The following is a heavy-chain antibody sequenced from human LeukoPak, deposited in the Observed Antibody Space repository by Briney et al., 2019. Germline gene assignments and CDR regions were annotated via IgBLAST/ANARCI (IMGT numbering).Heavy chain of an antibody. CDR2: IIPIFGTA. V-gene: IGHV1-69*13. Sequence: GASVKVSCKASGGTFSSYAISWVRQAPGQGLEWMGGIIPIFGTANYAQKFQGRVTITADESTSTAYMELSSLRSEDTAVYYCASSYYYDSSGYEPTPFDYWGQGTLVTVSS. CDR1: GGTFSSYA. J-gene: IGHJ4*02. CDR3: ASSYYYDSSGYEPTPFDY. D-gene: IGHD3-22*01.